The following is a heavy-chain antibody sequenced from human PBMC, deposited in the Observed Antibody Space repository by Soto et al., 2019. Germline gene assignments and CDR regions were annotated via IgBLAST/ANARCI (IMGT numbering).Heavy chain of an antibody. V-gene: IGHV4-61*08. J-gene: IGHJ6*02. Sequence: PSETLSLTCTVSGGSISSGGYHWSWIRQHPGKGLEWIGYIYYSGSTNYNPSLKSRVTISVDTSKNQFSLKLSSVTAADTAVYYCARHSAGYSSSWYIYYYGMAVWGQGTTVTVS. D-gene: IGHD6-13*01. CDR1: GGSISSGGYH. CDR2: IYYSGST. CDR3: ARHSAGYSSSWYIYYYGMAV.